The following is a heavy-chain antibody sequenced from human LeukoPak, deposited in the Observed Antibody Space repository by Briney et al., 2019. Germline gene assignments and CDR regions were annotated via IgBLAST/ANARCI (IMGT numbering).Heavy chain of an antibody. V-gene: IGHV4-39*01. Sequence: SETRSLTCTVSGGAISSSSYYWGWIRQPPGRGGGGIGSIYYSGSTYYNPSLKSRVTISVDTSKNQFSLKLSSVTAADTAVYYCVRSQQLYGSGSHDAFDIWGQGTMVTVSS. CDR3: VRSQQLYGSGSHDAFDI. D-gene: IGHD3-10*01. CDR2: IYYSGST. CDR1: GGAISSSSYY. J-gene: IGHJ3*02.